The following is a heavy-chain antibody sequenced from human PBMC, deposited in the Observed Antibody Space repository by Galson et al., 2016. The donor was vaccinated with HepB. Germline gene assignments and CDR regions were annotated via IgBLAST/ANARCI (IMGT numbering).Heavy chain of an antibody. Sequence: SVKVSCKASGGTFSSKPISWVRQAPGQGLEWMGGIIPIFGTANYAQKFQGRVTITADKSTSTVYMELSSLRSEDTAVYYCARCHSDYALHFYYYYMDVWGKGTTVTVSS. CDR3: ARCHSDYALHFYYYYMDV. CDR2: IIPIFGTA. V-gene: IGHV1-69*06. D-gene: IGHD5-12*01. CDR1: GGTFSSKP. J-gene: IGHJ6*03.